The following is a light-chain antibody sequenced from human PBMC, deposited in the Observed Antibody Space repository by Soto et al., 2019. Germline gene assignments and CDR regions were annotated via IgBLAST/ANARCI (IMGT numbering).Light chain of an antibody. CDR1: SSNIGAGYD. CDR3: QSSDSSLSGPHVV. Sequence: QSVLTQPPSVSGAPGQRVTISCTGSSSNIGAGYDVHWYQQLPGTAPKLLIYGNSNRPSGVPDRFSGSKSGTSASLAITGLQAEDEVDYYCQSSDSSLSGPHVVFGGGTKVTVL. CDR2: GNS. V-gene: IGLV1-40*01. J-gene: IGLJ2*01.